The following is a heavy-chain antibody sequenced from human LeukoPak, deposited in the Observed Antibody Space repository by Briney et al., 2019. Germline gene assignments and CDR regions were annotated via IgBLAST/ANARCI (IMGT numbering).Heavy chain of an antibody. D-gene: IGHD2-2*01. V-gene: IGHV4-38-2*02. CDR3: ARDPRWLTPDCTSTSCYENYFDA. Sequence: PSETLSLTCAVSGYSLNNVYQWAWIRQAPGRGLEWIGSIYHKGGDHYNPSLRSRVVISVDTSNNQFSLRLSSVTVADTAVYYCARDPRWLTPDCTSTSCYENYFDAWGRGTLVTVAS. CDR1: GYSLNNVYQ. CDR2: IYHKGGD. J-gene: IGHJ5*02.